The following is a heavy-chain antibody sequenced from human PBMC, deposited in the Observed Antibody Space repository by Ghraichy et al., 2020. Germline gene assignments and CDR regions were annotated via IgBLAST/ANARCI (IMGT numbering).Heavy chain of an antibody. Sequence: GGSLRLSCAASGFTFSYYAMYWVRQAPGKGLEWVAVMSNDGSNIFYADSVKGRFTISRDNSKNTLYLQMNSLRDEDTAVYYCAKDQQHQPLPVFDHCGQGTLVTDSS. D-gene: IGHD6-13*01. J-gene: IGHJ4*02. CDR3: AKDQQHQPLPVFDH. V-gene: IGHV3-30-3*01. CDR2: MSNDGSNI. CDR1: GFTFSYYA.